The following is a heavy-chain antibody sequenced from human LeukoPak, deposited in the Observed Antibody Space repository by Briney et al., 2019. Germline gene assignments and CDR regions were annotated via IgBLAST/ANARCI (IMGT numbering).Heavy chain of an antibody. CDR2: IYASGST. CDR3: ARTFYSNYNGPSV. V-gene: IGHV4-61*02. D-gene: IGHD2-8*01. CDR1: GGSIKSVDYY. J-gene: IGHJ4*02. Sequence: SQPLSLTCTVSGGSIKSVDYYWSWIRQPAGKGLEWIGRIYASGSTNYNPSLNSRVTISVDASKNQFSLRLNSVTAADTAVYYCARTFYSNYNGPSVWGQGTLVTVSS.